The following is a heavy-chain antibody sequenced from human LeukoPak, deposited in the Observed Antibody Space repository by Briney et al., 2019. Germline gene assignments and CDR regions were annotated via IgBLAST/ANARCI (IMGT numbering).Heavy chain of an antibody. D-gene: IGHD1-26*01. Sequence: PGRSLRISCAASGFTFSSNWMHWVRQAPGKGLAWVSRINEDGSTTNYADSVKGRSTIFRDNAKNTLYLQMNSLRAEDTAVYYCVRDLGGRSGHWGQGTLVTVSS. CDR1: GFTFSSNW. CDR2: INEDGSTT. J-gene: IGHJ4*02. CDR3: VRDLGGRSGH. V-gene: IGHV3-74*01.